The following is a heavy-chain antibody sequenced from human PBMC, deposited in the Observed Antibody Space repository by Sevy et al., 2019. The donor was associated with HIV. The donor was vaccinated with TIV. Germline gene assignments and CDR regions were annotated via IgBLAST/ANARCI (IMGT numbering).Heavy chain of an antibody. CDR3: ARGWGDLGFNY. Sequence: GESLKISCKGSGYIFPTYWIGWVRQMPGKGLEWMGIIYPGDSDTRYSPSFQGQVTISADKSITTAYLQWTGLKASDTAMYYCARGWGDLGFNYWGQGTLVTVSS. CDR2: IYPGDSDT. CDR1: GYIFPTYW. V-gene: IGHV5-51*01. D-gene: IGHD3-16*01. J-gene: IGHJ4*02.